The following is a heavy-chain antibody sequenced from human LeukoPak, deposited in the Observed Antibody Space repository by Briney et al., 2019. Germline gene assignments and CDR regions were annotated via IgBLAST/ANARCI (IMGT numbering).Heavy chain of an antibody. CDR3: ARDYGSD. Sequence: GGSLRLSCVASGFTFSSRDWMTWVRQAPGKGLEWVSVIYSGGSTYYADSVKGRFTISRDNSKNTLYLQMNSLRAEDTAVYYCARDYGSDWGQGTLVTVSS. CDR1: GFTFSSRDW. V-gene: IGHV3-66*01. J-gene: IGHJ4*02. CDR2: IYSGGST. D-gene: IGHD1-1*01.